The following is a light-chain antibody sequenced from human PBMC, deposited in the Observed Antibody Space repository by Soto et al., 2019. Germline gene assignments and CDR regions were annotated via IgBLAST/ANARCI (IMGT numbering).Light chain of an antibody. Sequence: QSVLTQPRSVSVAPGQSVTISCPGTSSVVGGYNYVSWYQQHPGKAPKLMIYDVSKRPPGVPDRFSGSKSGNTASLTISGLQAEDEADYYCCSYAGSYTYVFGTGTKVTVL. J-gene: IGLJ1*01. CDR2: DVS. V-gene: IGLV2-11*01. CDR3: CSYAGSYTYV. CDR1: SSVVGGYNY.